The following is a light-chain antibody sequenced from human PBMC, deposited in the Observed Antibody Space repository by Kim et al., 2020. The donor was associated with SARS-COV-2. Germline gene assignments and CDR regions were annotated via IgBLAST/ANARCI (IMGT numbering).Light chain of an antibody. Sequence: EITVTQSPPTLSLSPGERATLSCRASQNVRANLAWYQQKPGQAPRLLIYGASTRATGIPARFSGSGSETDFTLTISSLQSEDFAVYYCQQYYNWPRTFGQGTKVDIK. CDR1: QNVRAN. CDR3: QQYYNWPRT. CDR2: GAS. J-gene: IGKJ1*01. V-gene: IGKV3-15*01.